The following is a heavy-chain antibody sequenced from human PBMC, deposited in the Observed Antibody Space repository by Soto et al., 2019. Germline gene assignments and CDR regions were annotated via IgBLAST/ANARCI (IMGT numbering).Heavy chain of an antibody. CDR1: GGSISSGDYF. J-gene: IGHJ6*02. Sequence: QVQLQESGPGLVKPSQTLSLTCTVSGGSISSGDYFWSWIRQSPGKGLEWIGYISSIGSTYYNSSLKSRVSVSRDTSKNQFSLKLSSVTTTDTAVYYCARGLVIRPYYYHGMDVWGQGTTVTVSS. V-gene: IGHV4-30-4*01. CDR2: ISSIGST. D-gene: IGHD3-9*01. CDR3: ARGLVIRPYYYHGMDV.